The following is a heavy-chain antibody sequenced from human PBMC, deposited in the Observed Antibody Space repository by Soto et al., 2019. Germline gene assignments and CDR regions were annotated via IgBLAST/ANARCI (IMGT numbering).Heavy chain of an antibody. V-gene: IGHV1-69*13. CDR3: AREVAGHYYYYYGMDV. Sequence: GASVKVSCKASGGTFSSYAISWVRQAPGQGLEWMGGIIPIFGTANYAQKFQGRVTITADESTSTAYMELSSLRSEDTAVYYCAREVAGHYYYYYGMDVWGQGTTVTV. CDR2: IIPIFGTA. D-gene: IGHD6-19*01. CDR1: GGTFSSYA. J-gene: IGHJ6*02.